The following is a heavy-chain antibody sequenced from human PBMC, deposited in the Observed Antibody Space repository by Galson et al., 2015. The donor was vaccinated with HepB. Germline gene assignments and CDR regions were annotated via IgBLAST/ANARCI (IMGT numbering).Heavy chain of an antibody. V-gene: IGHV1-2*02. Sequence: SVKVSCKASGSTFTGYYMHWVRQAPGQGLEWMGWINPNSGGTNYAQKFQGRVTMTRDTSISTAYMELSRLTSDDTAVYYCARGTTVNNGGWFDPWGQGTLVTVSS. CDR2: INPNSGGT. D-gene: IGHD4-17*01. CDR1: GSTFTGYY. J-gene: IGHJ5*02. CDR3: ARGTTVNNGGWFDP.